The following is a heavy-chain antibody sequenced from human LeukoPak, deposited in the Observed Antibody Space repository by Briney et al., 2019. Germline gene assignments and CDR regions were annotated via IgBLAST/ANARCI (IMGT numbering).Heavy chain of an antibody. CDR2: IYSGGST. CDR1: GFTVSSNY. V-gene: IGHV3-53*01. Sequence: GGSLRLSCAASGFTVSSNYMSWVRQAPGKGLEWVSVIYSGGSTYYADSVKGRFTISRDNSKNTLYLQMNSLRAEDTAVYYCARVCSSTSCYYGMDVWGKGTTVTVSS. CDR3: ARVCSSTSCYYGMDV. D-gene: IGHD2-2*01. J-gene: IGHJ6*04.